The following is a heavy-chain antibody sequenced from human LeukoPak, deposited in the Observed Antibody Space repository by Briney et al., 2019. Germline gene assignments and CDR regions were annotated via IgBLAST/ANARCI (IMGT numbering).Heavy chain of an antibody. J-gene: IGHJ4*02. Sequence: ASVTVSCKASGGTFISYAISWVRQAPGQGLEWMGRIIPILGIANYAQKFQGRVTITADKSTSTAYMELSSLRSEDTAVYYCARDRVTGTPTGADYWGQGTLVTVSS. CDR1: GGTFISYA. CDR2: IIPILGIA. V-gene: IGHV1-69*04. CDR3: ARDRVTGTPTGADY. D-gene: IGHD1-7*01.